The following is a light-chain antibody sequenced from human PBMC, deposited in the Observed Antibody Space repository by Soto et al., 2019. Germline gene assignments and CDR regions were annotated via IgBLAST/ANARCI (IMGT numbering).Light chain of an antibody. CDR2: NAS. J-gene: IGKJ5*01. V-gene: IGKV3-11*01. CDR3: QQRGDWPPIT. Sequence: EIVLTQSTATLSLSPGERATLSSRASQSVSSYLAWYQQKPGQPPRLLIYNASNRTTGIPARFSGSGSGTDFTLTISSPEPEDFAVYYCQQRGDWPPITFGQRTRLEI. CDR1: QSVSSY.